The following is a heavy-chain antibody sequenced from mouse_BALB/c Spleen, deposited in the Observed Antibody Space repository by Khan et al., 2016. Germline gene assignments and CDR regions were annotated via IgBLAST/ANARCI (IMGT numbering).Heavy chain of an antibody. J-gene: IGHJ2*01. CDR1: GFAFSGYW. Sequence: EVQLQESGGGLVQPGGSLKLSCAASGFAFSGYWMSWVRQAPGKGLEWIGEINPDSSTINYTPSLKDKFIISRDNANNTLYLQMSRVRSEDTALYYCARTNCGTSPNYFDYWGQGTTLTVSS. D-gene: IGHD1-1*01. V-gene: IGHV4-1*02. CDR2: INPDSSTI. CDR3: ARTNCGTSPNYFDY.